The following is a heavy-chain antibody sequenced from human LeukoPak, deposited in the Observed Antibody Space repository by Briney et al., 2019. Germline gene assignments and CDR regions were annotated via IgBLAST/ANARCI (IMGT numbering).Heavy chain of an antibody. Sequence: KSSETLSLTCAVSGDSISSSKWWSWVRQPPGKGLEWIGEIYHSGSTNFNPSLKSRVTISVDKSKNQFSLKLSSVTAADTAVYYCATNKPRYCSSTSCLYYYYYGMDVWGQGTTVTVSS. CDR1: GDSISSSKW. D-gene: IGHD2-2*01. V-gene: IGHV4-4*02. CDR2: IYHSGST. J-gene: IGHJ6*02. CDR3: ATNKPRYCSSTSCLYYYYYGMDV.